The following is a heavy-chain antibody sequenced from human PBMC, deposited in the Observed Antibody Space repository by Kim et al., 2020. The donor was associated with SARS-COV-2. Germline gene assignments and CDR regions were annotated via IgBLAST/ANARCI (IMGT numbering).Heavy chain of an antibody. D-gene: IGHD3-3*01. CDR2: GST. CDR3: ARDGSGLLS. Sequence: GSTNYNPSLKSRVTISVDTSKNQFSLKLSSVTAADTAVYYCARDGSGLLSWGQGTLVTVSS. J-gene: IGHJ5*02. V-gene: IGHV4-59*01.